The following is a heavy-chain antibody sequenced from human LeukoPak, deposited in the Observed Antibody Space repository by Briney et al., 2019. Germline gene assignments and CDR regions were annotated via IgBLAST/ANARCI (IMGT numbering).Heavy chain of an antibody. Sequence: ASVKVSCKASGYTFTGYYMHWVRQAPGQGLEWMGWINPNSGGTNYAQKFQGRVTMTRDTSISTAYMELSRLRSDDTAVYYCAIYCSSTSCYRAFDIWGQGTMVTVSS. V-gene: IGHV1-2*02. CDR1: GYTFTGYY. CDR3: AIYCSSTSCYRAFDI. D-gene: IGHD2-2*01. J-gene: IGHJ3*02. CDR2: INPNSGGT.